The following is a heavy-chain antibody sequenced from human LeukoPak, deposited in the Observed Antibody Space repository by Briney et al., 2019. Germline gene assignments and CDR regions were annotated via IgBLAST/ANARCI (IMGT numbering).Heavy chain of an antibody. Sequence: PGGSLRLSCAASGFTFSSYWMHWVRQAPGKGLVWVSRINSDGSSTSYADSVKGRFTISRDNAKNTLYLQMNSLRAEDTAVYYCARGARIFGVVGFDYWGQGTLVTVSS. D-gene: IGHD3-3*01. CDR1: GFTFSSYW. CDR2: INSDGSST. J-gene: IGHJ4*02. V-gene: IGHV3-74*01. CDR3: ARGARIFGVVGFDY.